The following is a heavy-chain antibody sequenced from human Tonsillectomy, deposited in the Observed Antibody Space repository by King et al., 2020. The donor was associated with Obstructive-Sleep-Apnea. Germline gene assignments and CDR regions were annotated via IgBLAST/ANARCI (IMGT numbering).Heavy chain of an antibody. CDR1: GGSISSYY. J-gene: IGHJ1*01. Sequence: LQLQESGPGLVKPSETLSLTCTVSGGSISSYYWSWIRQPPGKGLEWIGYIYYSGSTNYNPSLKSRVTISVDTSKNQYSLKLSSVTAADTDVYYCASGGEPEYFQHWGHGALVTVSS. CDR2: IYYSGST. CDR3: ASGGEPEYFQH. V-gene: IGHV4-59*01. D-gene: IGHD3-10*01.